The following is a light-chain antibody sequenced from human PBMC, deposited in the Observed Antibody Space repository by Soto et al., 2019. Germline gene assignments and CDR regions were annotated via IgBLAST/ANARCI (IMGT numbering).Light chain of an antibody. J-gene: IGKJ3*01. CDR2: WAS. Sequence: DIVMTQSPDSLAVSLGETATINCKSSQSLLFSPNNLDYLAWYQQKPGQPPRLLIYWASTRESGVPDRFSGGGSGTDFTLSIFSLQAEDVAVYYCQQYYTTPYTFGPGTRVEIK. CDR1: QSLLFSPNNLDY. V-gene: IGKV4-1*01. CDR3: QQYYTTPYT.